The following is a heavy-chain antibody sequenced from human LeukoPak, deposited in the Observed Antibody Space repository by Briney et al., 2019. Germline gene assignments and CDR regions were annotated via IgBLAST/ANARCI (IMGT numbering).Heavy chain of an antibody. V-gene: IGHV3-48*03. CDR2: ISSSGSTI. CDR3: ASLAVAGTSISLDY. D-gene: IGHD6-19*01. Sequence: GGSLRLSCAASGFTFSSYEMNWVRQAPGKGLEWVSYISSSGSTIYYAGSVKGRFTISRDNSKNTLYLQMNSLRAEDTAVYYCASLAVAGTSISLDYWGQGTLVTVSS. CDR1: GFTFSSYE. J-gene: IGHJ4*02.